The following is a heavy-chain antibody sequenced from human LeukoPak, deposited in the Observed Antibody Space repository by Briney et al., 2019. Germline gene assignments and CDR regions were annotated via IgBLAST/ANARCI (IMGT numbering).Heavy chain of an antibody. Sequence: PSETLSLTCTVSGGSISNYYWSWIRQPPGKGLEWIGYIYYSGSTKYNPSLKSRVTISVDTSKNQFSLRLSSVTAADTAVYYCARYWGVSARPGYMDFWGKGTTVTVSS. D-gene: IGHD6-6*01. CDR3: ARYWGVSARPGYMDF. CDR2: IYYSGST. CDR1: GGSISNYY. V-gene: IGHV4-59*01. J-gene: IGHJ6*03.